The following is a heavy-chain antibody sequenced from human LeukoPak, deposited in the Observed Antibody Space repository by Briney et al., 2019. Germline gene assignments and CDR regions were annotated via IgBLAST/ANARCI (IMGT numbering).Heavy chain of an antibody. J-gene: IGHJ4*02. CDR2: INPNSGGT. D-gene: IGHD2-2*01. V-gene: IGHV1-2*02. CDR1: GYTFTGYY. Sequence: ASVKVSCKASGYTFTGYYMHWVRQAPGQGLERMGWINPNSGGTNYAQKFQGRVTMTRDTSISTAYMELSRLRSDDTAVYYCARDPCSSTSCYDYWGQGTLVTVSS. CDR3: ARDPCSSTSCYDY.